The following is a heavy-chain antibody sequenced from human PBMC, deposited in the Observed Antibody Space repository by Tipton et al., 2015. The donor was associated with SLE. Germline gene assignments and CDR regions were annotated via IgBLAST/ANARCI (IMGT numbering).Heavy chain of an antibody. V-gene: IGHV4-59*12. J-gene: IGHJ6*03. D-gene: IGHD3-10*01. CDR3: ARGVRYYSSGDYPYFYYFMDV. CDR2: VSYSGRT. CDR1: GGSIGSYY. Sequence: TLSLTCTVSGGSIGSYYWTWIRQPPGRGLEWIAYVSYSGRTSFNPSLKSRVTISLDTSKNQFSLHLTSVTAADTAVYYCARGVRYYSSGDYPYFYYFMDVWGRGTTVSVSS.